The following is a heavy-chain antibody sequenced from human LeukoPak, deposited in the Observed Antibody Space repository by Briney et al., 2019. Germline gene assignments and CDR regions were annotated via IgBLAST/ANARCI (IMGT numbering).Heavy chain of an antibody. V-gene: IGHV1-18*01. CDR1: GYTFTSYG. J-gene: IGHJ2*01. D-gene: IGHD1-26*01. CDR2: ISAYNGNT. Sequence: ASVKVSCKASGYTFTSYGISWVRQAPGQGLEWMGWISAYNGNTNYAQKLQGRVTMTTDTSTSTAYMELRSLRSDDTAVYYCARENFSESYASYFDLWGRGTLVTVSS. CDR3: ARENFSESYASYFDL.